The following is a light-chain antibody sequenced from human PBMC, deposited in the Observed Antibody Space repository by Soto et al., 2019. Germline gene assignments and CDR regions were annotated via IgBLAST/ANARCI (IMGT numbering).Light chain of an antibody. CDR2: GAS. J-gene: IGKJ1*01. CDR1: HSVNTN. CDR3: QQYNNWPGT. V-gene: IGKV3-15*01. Sequence: EIVMTQSPATLSVSPGERATLSCRASHSVNTNLAWYQQKPGQAPRLLIYGASTRATGIPARFSGSGSGTEFTLTINSLQSEDFAIYYCQQYNNWPGTFGQGTKVDIK.